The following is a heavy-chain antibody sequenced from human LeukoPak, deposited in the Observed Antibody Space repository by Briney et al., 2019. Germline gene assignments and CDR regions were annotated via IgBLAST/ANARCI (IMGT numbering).Heavy chain of an antibody. CDR3: ARLFTQSDLWLGELDY. Sequence: SETLSLTCTVSGGSISSSSYYWGWIRQPPGKGLEWIGSIYYSGSTYYNPSLKSRVTISVDTSKNQFSLKLSSVAAADTAVYYCARLFTQSDLWLGELDYWGQGTLVTVSS. D-gene: IGHD3-10*01. V-gene: IGHV4-39*01. CDR2: IYYSGST. CDR1: GGSISSSSYY. J-gene: IGHJ4*02.